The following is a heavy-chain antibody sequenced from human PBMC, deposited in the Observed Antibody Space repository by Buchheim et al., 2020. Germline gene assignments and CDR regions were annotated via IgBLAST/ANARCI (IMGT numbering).Heavy chain of an antibody. CDR2: ISYDGSNK. V-gene: IGHV3-30-3*01. CDR3: ARDTDGVPDY. CDR1: GFTFSSYA. Sequence: QVQLVESGGGVVQPGRSLRLSCAASGFTFSSYAMHWVRQAPGKGLEWVAVISYDGSNKYYADSVKGRFTISRDNSKNTLYLQMNSLRAEDTAVDYCARDTDGVPDYWGQGTL. J-gene: IGHJ4*02. D-gene: IGHD4-17*01.